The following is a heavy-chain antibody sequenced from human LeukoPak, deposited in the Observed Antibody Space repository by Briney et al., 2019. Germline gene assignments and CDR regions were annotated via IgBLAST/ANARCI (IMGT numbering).Heavy chain of an antibody. D-gene: IGHD3-10*01. CDR1: GGSISSYY. CDR3: ARGGVRGFDY. V-gene: IGHV4-59*01. Sequence: SETLSLTCTVSGGSISSYYWSWIRQPPGKGLEWIGYIYYSGSTNYNPSLKSRVIISVDTSKNQFSLKLSSVTAADTAVYYCARGGVRGFDYWGQGTLVTVSS. CDR2: IYYSGST. J-gene: IGHJ4*02.